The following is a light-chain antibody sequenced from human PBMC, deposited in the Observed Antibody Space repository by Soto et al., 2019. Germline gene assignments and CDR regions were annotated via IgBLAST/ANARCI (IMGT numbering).Light chain of an antibody. Sequence: QAVVTQEPSLTVSPGGTVTLTCGSSTGTVTSGHYPYWFQQKPGQAPRTLIYDTTNKHSWTPARFSGSLLGGKTALTLSGAQPEDEAEYYCLLFDSGAVVFGGGTKLTVL. CDR1: TGTVTSGHY. CDR3: LLFDSGAVV. CDR2: DTT. J-gene: IGLJ2*01. V-gene: IGLV7-46*01.